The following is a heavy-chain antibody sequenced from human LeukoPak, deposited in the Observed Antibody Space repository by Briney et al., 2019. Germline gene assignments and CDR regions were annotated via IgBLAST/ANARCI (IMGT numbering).Heavy chain of an antibody. CDR1: GDSFSTAGYS. CDR2: RFHGGGT. CDR3: ASRGYCSGGSCYSEPDY. D-gene: IGHD2-15*01. V-gene: IGHV4-30-2*06. J-gene: IGHJ4*02. Sequence: SETLSLTCSVSGDSFSTAGYSWSWIRQSPGKGLEWIGFRFHGGGTYYNPSLKSRVTISVDTSKNQFSLKLSSVTAADTAVYYCASRGYCSGGSCYSEPDYWGQGTLVTVSS.